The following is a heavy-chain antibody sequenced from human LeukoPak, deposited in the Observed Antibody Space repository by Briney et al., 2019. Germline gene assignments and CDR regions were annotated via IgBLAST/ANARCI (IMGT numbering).Heavy chain of an antibody. V-gene: IGHV1-69*02. J-gene: IGHJ3*02. CDR1: GGTFRSYT. CDR2: IIPMLDIA. Sequence: AASVKVSCTASGGTFRSYTIVWVRQAPGQGIEWMGRIIPMLDIANYAQKFQGRVTIIADKSTSTAYMELSSLRSEDTAVYYCASPRDCSTTSCYNDDALDIWGQGTMVTVSS. D-gene: IGHD2-2*02. CDR3: ASPRDCSTTSCYNDDALDI.